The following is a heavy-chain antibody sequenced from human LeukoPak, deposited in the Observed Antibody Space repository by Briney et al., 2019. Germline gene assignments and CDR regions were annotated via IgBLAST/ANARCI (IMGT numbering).Heavy chain of an antibody. CDR1: GGSISTYY. J-gene: IGHJ3*02. CDR2: IYYSGST. V-gene: IGHV4-59*01. CDR3: ARAKDPSRSQRAFDI. D-gene: IGHD1-26*01. Sequence: SETLSLTCTVSGGSISTYYWSWIRQPPGKGLEWIGYIYYSGSTNYNPSLKSRVTISVDTSNNQFSLKLSSVTAADTAVYYCARAKDPSRSQRAFDIWGQGTMVTVSS.